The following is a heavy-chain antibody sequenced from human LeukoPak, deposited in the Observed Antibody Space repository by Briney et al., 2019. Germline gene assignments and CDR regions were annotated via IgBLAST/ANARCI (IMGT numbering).Heavy chain of an antibody. V-gene: IGHV3-23*01. CDR3: AKYGSGNFFDY. D-gene: IGHD3-10*01. CDR1: GFSFSSYA. J-gene: IGHJ4*02. CDR2: ISGGGTGT. Sequence: PGGSLRLSCAASGFSFSSYAMSWVRQAPGKGLEWVSGISGGGTGTYYSDSVKGRFTISRENSKSTMYLQMNSLRAGDTALYYCAKYGSGNFFDYWGQGTLVTVSS.